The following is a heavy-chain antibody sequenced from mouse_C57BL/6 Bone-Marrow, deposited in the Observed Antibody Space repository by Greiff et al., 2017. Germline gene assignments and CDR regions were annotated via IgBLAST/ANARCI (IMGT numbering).Heavy chain of an antibody. CDR1: GFTFSSYA. V-gene: IGHV5-4*01. D-gene: IGHD2-4*01. CDR3: ARWRDYDGRFAY. J-gene: IGHJ3*01. CDR2: ISDGGSYT. Sequence: EVQVVESGGGLVKPGGSLKLSCAASGFTFSSYAMSWVRQTPEQRLEWVANISDGGSYTYYPDNVKGRFTISRDNAKNNLYLHMSRLTSEDTAVYDCARWRDYDGRFAYWGQGTLVTVSA.